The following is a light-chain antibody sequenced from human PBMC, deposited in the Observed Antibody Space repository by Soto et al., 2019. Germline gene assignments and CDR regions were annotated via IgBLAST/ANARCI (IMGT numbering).Light chain of an antibody. CDR1: QDINSW. J-gene: IGKJ4*01. V-gene: IGKV1-12*01. Sequence: DIQMTQSPSSVSASVVDRFTITCRASQDINSWLTWYQQKPGKAPKVLIYIASRLQSGVPSRFSGRGSGTDFSLTISNLQPEDFATYFCQQSKTFPLTFGGGTKVDIK. CDR2: IAS. CDR3: QQSKTFPLT.